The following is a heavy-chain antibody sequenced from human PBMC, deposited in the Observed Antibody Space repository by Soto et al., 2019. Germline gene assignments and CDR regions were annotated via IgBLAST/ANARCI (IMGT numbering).Heavy chain of an antibody. V-gene: IGHV4-30-4*01. Sequence: QVQLQESGPGLVKPSQTLSLTCTVSGGSISSGDYYWSWIRQPPGKCLEWIGYIYYSVSTYYNPSLKSRVTISVDTSKNHFALKLSSVTAADTAVYYCDRAQSLYYYGMDVWGQGTTVTVSS. CDR3: DRAQSLYYYGMDV. J-gene: IGHJ6*02. CDR1: GGSISSGDYY. CDR2: IYYSVST.